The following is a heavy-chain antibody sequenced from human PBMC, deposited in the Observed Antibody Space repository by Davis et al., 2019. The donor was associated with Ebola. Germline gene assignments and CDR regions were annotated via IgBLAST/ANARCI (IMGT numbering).Heavy chain of an antibody. Sequence: MPSETLSLTCTVSGGSISSDYCSWIRQPPCKGLEWIGYIYYSGSPNYNPSLKSQVTISVDTSKNQFSLKLSSVTAADTAVYYCARGRRYSYGPPHYWGQGTLVTVSS. CDR3: ARGRRYSYGPPHY. J-gene: IGHJ4*02. D-gene: IGHD5-18*01. CDR2: IYYSGSP. V-gene: IGHV4-59*12. CDR1: GGSISSDY.